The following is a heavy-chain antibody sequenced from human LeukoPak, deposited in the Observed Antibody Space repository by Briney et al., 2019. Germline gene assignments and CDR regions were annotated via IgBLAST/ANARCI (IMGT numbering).Heavy chain of an antibody. CDR3: AKSDCTSTSCYTLDY. J-gene: IGHJ4*02. Sequence: PGGSLRLSCAASGFTFSNFAMTWVRQAPGKGLEWVSVINDSGGGTSYADFGEGRFTIYRDNSKDTLYLQMNSLRAEDTAVYYCAKSDCTSTSCYTLDYWGQGTLVTVSS. D-gene: IGHD2-2*02. CDR1: GFTFSNFA. CDR2: INDSGGGT. V-gene: IGHV3-23*01.